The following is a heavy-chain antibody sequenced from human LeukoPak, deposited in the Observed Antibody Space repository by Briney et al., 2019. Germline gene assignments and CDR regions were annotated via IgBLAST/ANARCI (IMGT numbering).Heavy chain of an antibody. V-gene: IGHV3-23*01. CDR2: ISWSSLTT. CDR1: VFTFTSYA. J-gene: IGHJ4*02. CDR3: AKHVRTSVWFFDS. Sequence: QTGGSLRFSCAASVFTFTSYALSRVRQAPGRGLAWVSLISWSSLTTEYADSVKGRFTVSRDNSKNTLSLQMNSLNADDTAVYYCAKHVRTSVWFFDSWGQGTLVTVSS. D-gene: IGHD6-19*01.